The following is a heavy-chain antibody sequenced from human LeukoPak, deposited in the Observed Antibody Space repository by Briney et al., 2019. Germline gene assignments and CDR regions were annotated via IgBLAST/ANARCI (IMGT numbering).Heavy chain of an antibody. J-gene: IGHJ4*02. D-gene: IGHD6-6*01. Sequence: ASVKVSCKAAGYTFTSYDMNWVGQAKGQGREWMGWMNPNSGNTGYAQKFQGRVTMTRNTSISTAYMELSSLRSEDTAVYYCARALTFRPSIAAIGGQGTLVTVSS. CDR3: ARALTFRPSIAAI. CDR1: GYTFTSYD. V-gene: IGHV1-8*01. CDR2: MNPNSGNT.